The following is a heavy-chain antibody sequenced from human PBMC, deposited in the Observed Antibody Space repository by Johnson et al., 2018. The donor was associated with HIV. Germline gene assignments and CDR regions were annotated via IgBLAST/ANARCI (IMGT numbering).Heavy chain of an antibody. Sequence: QVQLLESGGSVVRPGGSLRLSCAASGFSFDDYGMTWVRQAPGKGLEWVAVISYDGSNKYYADSVKGRFTISRDNSKNTLYLQMNSLRAEDTAVYYCAKDSDSSSWYSEFDIWGQGTMVTVSS. V-gene: IGHV3-30*18. CDR1: GFSFDDYG. CDR2: ISYDGSNK. CDR3: AKDSDSSSWYSEFDI. J-gene: IGHJ3*02. D-gene: IGHD6-13*01.